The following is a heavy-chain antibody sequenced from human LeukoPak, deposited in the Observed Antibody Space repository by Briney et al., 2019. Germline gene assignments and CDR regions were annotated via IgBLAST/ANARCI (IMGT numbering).Heavy chain of an antibody. Sequence: PSETLSLTCAVYGGSFSGYYWSWIRQPPGKGLEWIGEINHSGSTNYNPSLKSRVTISVDTSKNQFSLKLSSVAAADTAVYYCARLRRYTPLFDYWGQGTLVTVSS. CDR3: ARLRRYTPLFDY. V-gene: IGHV4-34*01. CDR1: GGSFSGYY. D-gene: IGHD3-9*01. CDR2: INHSGST. J-gene: IGHJ4*02.